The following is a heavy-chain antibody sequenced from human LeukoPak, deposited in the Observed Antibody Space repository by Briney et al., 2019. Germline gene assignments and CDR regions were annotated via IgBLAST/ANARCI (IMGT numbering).Heavy chain of an antibody. Sequence: ASVKVSCKASGYTFTSYYMHWVRQAPGQGLEWMGRINPNSGGTNYAQKLQGRVTMTTDTSTSTAYMELRSLRSDDTAVYYCARAPRYYDSSGYYFKNPRDYYYYGMDVWGQGTTVTVSS. CDR1: GYTFTSYY. CDR2: INPNSGGT. J-gene: IGHJ6*02. D-gene: IGHD3-22*01. CDR3: ARAPRYYDSSGYYFKNPRDYYYYGMDV. V-gene: IGHV1-2*06.